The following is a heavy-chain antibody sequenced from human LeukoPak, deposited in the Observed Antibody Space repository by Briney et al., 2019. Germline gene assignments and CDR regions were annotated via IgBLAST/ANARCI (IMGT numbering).Heavy chain of an antibody. V-gene: IGHV4-38-2*01. CDR3: ARCTVVTDFDY. J-gene: IGHJ4*02. Sequence: PSETLSLTCAVSGYSISSGYYWAWIRQPPRKGLEWIGHMFHSGITYYNSSPKSRVTISVDTSKNQLSLNLTSVTAADTGVYYCARCTVVTDFDYWGQGIPVTVSS. CDR2: MFHSGIT. CDR1: GYSISSGYY. D-gene: IGHD4-17*01.